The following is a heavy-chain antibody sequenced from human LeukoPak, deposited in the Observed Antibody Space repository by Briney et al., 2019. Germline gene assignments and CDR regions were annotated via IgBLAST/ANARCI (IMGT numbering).Heavy chain of an antibody. CDR3: ARDRLGIDY. D-gene: IGHD7-27*01. V-gene: IGHV4-59*01. CDR2: IYYSGST. J-gene: IGHJ4*02. CDR1: GGSISSYY. Sequence: PSETLSLTCTVSGGSISSYYWSWIRQPPGKGLEWIGYIYYSGSTNYNPSLKSRVTISVDTSKNQFSLKLSSVTAADTAVYYCARDRLGIDYWGQGTLVTVSS.